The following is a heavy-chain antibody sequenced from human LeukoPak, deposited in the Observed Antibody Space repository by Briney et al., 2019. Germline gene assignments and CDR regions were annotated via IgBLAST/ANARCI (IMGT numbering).Heavy chain of an antibody. Sequence: PSETLSLTCTVSGGSISSYYWSWIRQSPGKGLEWIGYISYSGSTSYNPSLKSRVTMSVDTSKNRLSLKVNSVTAADTAVYYCARGEPVDYRGQGTLVTVSS. J-gene: IGHJ4*02. CDR3: ARGEPVDY. D-gene: IGHD1-14*01. V-gene: IGHV4-59*01. CDR1: GGSISSYY. CDR2: ISYSGST.